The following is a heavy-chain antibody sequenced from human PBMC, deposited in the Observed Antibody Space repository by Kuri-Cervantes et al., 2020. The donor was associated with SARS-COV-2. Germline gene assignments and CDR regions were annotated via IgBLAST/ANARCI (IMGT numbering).Heavy chain of an antibody. V-gene: IGHV3-48*01. D-gene: IGHD3-10*01. CDR1: GFTFSSYS. CDR3: ASGFGEGAS. J-gene: IGHJ4*02. CDR2: IGSSSSTI. Sequence: GESLKISCAASGFTFSSYSMNWVRQAPGKGLEWVSYIGSSSSTIYYADSVKGRFTISRDYAKNSLYLQMNSLRAEDTAVYYCASGFGEGASWGQGTLVTVSS.